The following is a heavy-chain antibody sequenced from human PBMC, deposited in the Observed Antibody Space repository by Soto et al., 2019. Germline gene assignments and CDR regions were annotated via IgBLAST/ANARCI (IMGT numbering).Heavy chain of an antibody. D-gene: IGHD1-1*01. Sequence: ASVKVSCKVSGYTLTELSMHWVRQAPGKGLEWMGGFDPEDGETIYAQKFQGRVTMTEDTSTDTAYMELSSLRSEDTAVYYCAGGATGTPGGGYYGMDVWGQGTTVTVSS. V-gene: IGHV1-24*01. CDR1: GYTLTELS. CDR2: FDPEDGET. J-gene: IGHJ6*02. CDR3: AGGATGTPGGGYYGMDV.